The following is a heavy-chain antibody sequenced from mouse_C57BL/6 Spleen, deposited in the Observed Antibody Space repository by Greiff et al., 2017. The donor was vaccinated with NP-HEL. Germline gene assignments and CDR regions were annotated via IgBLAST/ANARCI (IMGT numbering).Heavy chain of an antibody. D-gene: IGHD2-4*01. CDR2: IDPSDSYT. J-gene: IGHJ2*01. V-gene: IGHV1-50*01. CDR1: GYTFTSYW. CDR3: ARGGGLRNYFDY. Sequence: QVQLQQPGAELVKPGASVKLSCKASGYTFTSYWMQWVKQRPGQGLEWIGEIDPSDSYTNYNQKFKGKATLTVDTSSSTAYMQLSSLTSEDSAVYYCARGGGLRNYFDYWGQGTTLTVSS.